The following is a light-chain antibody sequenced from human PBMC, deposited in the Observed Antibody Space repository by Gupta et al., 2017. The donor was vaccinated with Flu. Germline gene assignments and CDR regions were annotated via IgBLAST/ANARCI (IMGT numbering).Light chain of an antibody. V-gene: IGLV2-8*01. CDR2: EIS. J-gene: IGLJ3*02. CDR3: SSYAGSNIWV. Sequence: TSRDVGGYNYVSWYQQHAGKAPKVFIYEISKRPSGVPGRFSGSKSGNTASLTISGLQAEDEADYYCSSYAGSNIWVFGGGTKLTVL. CDR1: SRDVGGYNY.